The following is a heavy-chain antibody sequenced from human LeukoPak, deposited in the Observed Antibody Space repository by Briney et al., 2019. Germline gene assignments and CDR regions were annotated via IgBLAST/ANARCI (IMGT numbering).Heavy chain of an antibody. CDR3: AGSSSGWLYFDY. CDR1: GYTFTSYY. D-gene: IGHD6-19*01. Sequence: ASVKVSCKASGYTFTSYYMHWVRQAPGQGLERMGIINRSGGSTSYAQKFQGRVTMTRDTSTSTVYMELSSLRSDDTAVYFCAGSSSGWLYFDYWGQGTLVIVSS. V-gene: IGHV1-46*01. CDR2: INRSGGST. J-gene: IGHJ4*02.